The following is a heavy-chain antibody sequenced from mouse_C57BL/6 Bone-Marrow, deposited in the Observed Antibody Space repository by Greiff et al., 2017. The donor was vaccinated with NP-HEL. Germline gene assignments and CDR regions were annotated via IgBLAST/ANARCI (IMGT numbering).Heavy chain of an antibody. D-gene: IGHD1-1*01. Sequence: EVMLVESGGGLVQPGGSMKLSCVASGFTFSNYWMNWVRQSPEKGLEWVAQIRLKSDNYATHYAESVKGRFTISRDDSKSSVYLQMNNLRAEDTGIYYCTDYYGSSYDWFAYWGQGTLVTVSA. V-gene: IGHV6-3*01. CDR2: IRLKSDNYAT. CDR3: TDYYGSSYDWFAY. J-gene: IGHJ3*01. CDR1: GFTFSNYW.